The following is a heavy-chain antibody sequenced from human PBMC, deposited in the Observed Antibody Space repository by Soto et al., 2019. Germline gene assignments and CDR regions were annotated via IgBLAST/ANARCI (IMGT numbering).Heavy chain of an antibody. V-gene: IGHV3-48*03. CDR1: GLTFSSYE. Sequence: EVQLLESGGGLVQPGGSLRLSCAASGLTFSSYEMNWVRQAPGKGLEWVSYISSSGSIIYYADSVKGRFTISRDNAKNSLYLQMNSLRAEDTAVYYCARFRGNYYDSSRAFDYWGQGTLVTVSS. D-gene: IGHD3-22*01. CDR2: ISSSGSII. CDR3: ARFRGNYYDSSRAFDY. J-gene: IGHJ4*02.